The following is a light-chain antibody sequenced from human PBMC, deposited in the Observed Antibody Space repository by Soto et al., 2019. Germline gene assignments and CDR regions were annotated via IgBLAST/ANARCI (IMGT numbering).Light chain of an antibody. CDR2: DAS. J-gene: IGKJ4*01. CDR3: QQRSDWSLT. Sequence: IVLTQSPAPLFVSPGERATLSRRASQSVRNSLAWYQQRPGQAPRLLSYDASNRATGIPARFSGSGSGTSFSLTISSLEPEDVALYYWQQRSDWSLTFGGGTKVEIK. V-gene: IGKV3-11*01. CDR1: QSVRNS.